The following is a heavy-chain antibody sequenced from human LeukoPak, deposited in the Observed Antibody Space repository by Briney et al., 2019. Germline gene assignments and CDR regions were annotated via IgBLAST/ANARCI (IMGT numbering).Heavy chain of an antibody. Sequence: SETLSLTCTVSGGSINSSSYYWGWNRQPPGKGLEWIGSIYYSGTTYYNPSLKSRVTISVDTSKNQFSLKLSSVTAADTAVYYCARDGKGSSWGTKYYFDYWGQGTLVTVSS. D-gene: IGHD6-13*01. CDR1: GGSINSSSYY. J-gene: IGHJ4*02. CDR3: ARDGKGSSWGTKYYFDY. V-gene: IGHV4-39*07. CDR2: IYYSGTT.